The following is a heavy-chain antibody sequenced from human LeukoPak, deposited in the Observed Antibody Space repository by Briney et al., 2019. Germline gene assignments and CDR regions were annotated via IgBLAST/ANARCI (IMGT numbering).Heavy chain of an antibody. CDR2: IKKDGSEK. CDR3: ARVLDIVVVPAADDAFDI. J-gene: IGHJ3*02. D-gene: IGHD2-2*03. Sequence: PGGSLRLPCAASGFTFSSYWMSWVRQAPGKGLEWVANIKKDGSEKYYVDSVKGRFTISRDNAKNSLYLQMNSLRAEDTAVYYCARVLDIVVVPAADDAFDIWGQGTMVTVSS. V-gene: IGHV3-7*01. CDR1: GFTFSSYW.